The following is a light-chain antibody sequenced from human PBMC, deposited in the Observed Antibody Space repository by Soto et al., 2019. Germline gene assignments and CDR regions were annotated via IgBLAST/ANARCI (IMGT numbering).Light chain of an antibody. Sequence: DIQMTHSPSSLSASVGDRVTITCRASQSISSWLAWYQQMPGKAPNLLIFDASTLKTGVPSRFSGSGSGTEFTLTISSLQPDDFATYYCQQYNTYSAFGQGTKVDIK. CDR1: QSISSW. CDR3: QQYNTYSA. V-gene: IGKV1-5*01. J-gene: IGKJ1*01. CDR2: DAS.